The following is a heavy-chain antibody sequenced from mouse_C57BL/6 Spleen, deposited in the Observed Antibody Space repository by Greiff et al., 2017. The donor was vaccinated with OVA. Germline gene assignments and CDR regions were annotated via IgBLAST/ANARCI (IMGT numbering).Heavy chain of an antibody. D-gene: IGHD4-1*01. CDR3: ARGTGTYAMDY. CDR2: ISYDGSN. V-gene: IGHV3-6*01. Sequence: DVHLVESGPGLVKPSQSLSLTCSVTGYSITSGYYWNWIRQFPGNKLEWMGYISYDGSNNYNPSLKNRISITRDTSKNQFFLKLNSVTTEDTATYYCARGTGTYAMDYWGQGTSVTVSS. J-gene: IGHJ4*01. CDR1: GYSITSGYY.